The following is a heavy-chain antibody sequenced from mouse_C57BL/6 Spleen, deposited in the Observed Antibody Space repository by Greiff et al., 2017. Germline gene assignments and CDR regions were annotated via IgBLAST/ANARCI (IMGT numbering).Heavy chain of an antibody. J-gene: IGHJ4*01. Sequence: VQLQQSGPGLVQPSQSLSITCTVSGFSLTSYGVHWVRQSPGKGLEWLGVIWRGGSTDYNAAFMSRLSITKDNSKSQVFFKMNSLQADDTAIYYCAKKGGGERDYARDYWGQGTSVTVSS. V-gene: IGHV2-5*01. CDR3: AKKGGGERDYARDY. CDR1: GFSLTSYG. CDR2: IWRGGST.